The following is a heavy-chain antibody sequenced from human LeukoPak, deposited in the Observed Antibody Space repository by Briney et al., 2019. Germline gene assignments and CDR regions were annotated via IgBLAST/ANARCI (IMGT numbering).Heavy chain of an antibody. CDR1: GFTFSNAW. V-gene: IGHV3-15*01. Sequence: PGGSLRLSCAASGFTFSNAWMSWVRQAPGKGLEWVGRIKSKTDGGTTDYAAPVKGRFTISRDDSKNTLYLQMNSLKTEDTALYYCTTDPPLYSSSFYEDYYYYYMDVWGKGTTVTVSS. D-gene: IGHD6-6*01. CDR3: TTDPPLYSSSFYEDYYYYYMDV. J-gene: IGHJ6*03. CDR2: IKSKTDGGTT.